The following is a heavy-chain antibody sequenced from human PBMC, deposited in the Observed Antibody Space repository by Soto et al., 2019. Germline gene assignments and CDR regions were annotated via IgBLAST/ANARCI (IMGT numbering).Heavy chain of an antibody. CDR2: INHSGST. J-gene: IGHJ6*02. CDR1: GGSFSCYY. Sequence: SETLSLTCAVYGGSFSCYYWSWIRQPTGKGLEWIGEINHSGSTNYNPPLKSRVTISVDTSKNQFSLKLSSVTAADTAVYYCASFLYGMDVWGQGTTVTVS. V-gene: IGHV4-34*01. CDR3: ASFLYGMDV.